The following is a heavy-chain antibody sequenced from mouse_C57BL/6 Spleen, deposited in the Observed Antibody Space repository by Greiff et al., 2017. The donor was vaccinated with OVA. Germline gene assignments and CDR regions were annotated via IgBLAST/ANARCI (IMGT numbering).Heavy chain of an antibody. V-gene: IGHV5-17*01. Sequence: EVQLVESGGGLVKPGGSLKLSCAASGFTFSDYGMHWVRQAPEKGLEWVAYISSGSSTIYYADTVTGRFTISRDHDKKPLFLQLTSLRSEDTAMYYCARRGPYYGSSYDWFAYWGQGTLVTVSA. CDR2: ISSGSSTI. J-gene: IGHJ3*01. CDR3: ARRGPYYGSSYDWFAY. CDR1: GFTFSDYG. D-gene: IGHD1-1*01.